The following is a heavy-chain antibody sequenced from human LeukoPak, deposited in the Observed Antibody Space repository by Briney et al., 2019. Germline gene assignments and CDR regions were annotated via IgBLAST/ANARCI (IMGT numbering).Heavy chain of an antibody. CDR3: ARGVVRGVIPFDY. Sequence: PSETLSLTCAVYGGSFSGYYWSWIRQPPGKGLEWIGEINHSGSTNYNPSLKSRVTISVDTSKNQFSLKLSSVTAADTAVYYCARGVVRGVIPFDYWGQGTLVTVSS. V-gene: IGHV4-34*01. CDR2: INHSGST. J-gene: IGHJ4*02. D-gene: IGHD3-10*01. CDR1: GGSFSGYY.